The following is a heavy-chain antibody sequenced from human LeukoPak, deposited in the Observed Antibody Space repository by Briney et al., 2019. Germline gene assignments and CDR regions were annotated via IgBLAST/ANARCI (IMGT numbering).Heavy chain of an antibody. Sequence: GRSLRLSCAASGYTFRSYGMHWVRQAPGKGLEWVAAIWYDGSKGYYADSVKGRFTISRDDSKSTLYLQMNSLRDEDTAVYYCARDPCSARSCPPWDWGQGTQVIVSS. D-gene: IGHD2-15*01. CDR2: IWYDGSKG. V-gene: IGHV3-33*01. J-gene: IGHJ4*02. CDR1: GYTFRSYG. CDR3: ARDPCSARSCPPWD.